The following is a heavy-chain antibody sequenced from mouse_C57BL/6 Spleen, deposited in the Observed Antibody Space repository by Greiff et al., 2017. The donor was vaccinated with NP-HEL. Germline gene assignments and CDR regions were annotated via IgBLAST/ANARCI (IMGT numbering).Heavy chain of an antibody. D-gene: IGHD2-4*01. CDR1: GYSITSGYD. V-gene: IGHV3-1*01. Sequence: EVQLQQSGPGMVKPSQSLSLTCTVTGYSITSGYDRHWIRHFPGNKLEWMGYISYSGNTNYNPSLKSRITITHDTSKNHFFLQLNSVTTEDTATYYCARGGVYDYDEDWYFDFWGTGTTVTVSS. CDR3: ARGGVYDYDEDWYFDF. J-gene: IGHJ1*03. CDR2: ISYSGNT.